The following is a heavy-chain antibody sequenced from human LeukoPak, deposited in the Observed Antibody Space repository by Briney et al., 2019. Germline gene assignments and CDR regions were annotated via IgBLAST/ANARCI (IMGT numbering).Heavy chain of an antibody. CDR2: ISYDGSNK. CDR1: GFTFSSYG. CDR3: AKDFSVAGYYYYYMDV. V-gene: IGHV3-30*18. J-gene: IGHJ6*03. Sequence: GRSLRLSCAASGFTFSSYGMHWVRQAPGKGLEWVAVISYDGSNKYYADSVKGRFTISRDNSKNTLYLQMNSLRAEDTAVYYCAKDFSVAGYYYYYMDVWGKGTTVTVSS. D-gene: IGHD6-19*01.